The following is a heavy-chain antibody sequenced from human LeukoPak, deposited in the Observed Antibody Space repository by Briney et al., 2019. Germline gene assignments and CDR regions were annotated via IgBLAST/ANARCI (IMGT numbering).Heavy chain of an antibody. CDR1: GYTFTNYA. Sequence: SVKVSCKASGYTFTNYALHWVRQAPGQRLEWMGWINAGDGNIKYSQDFQGRVTITRDTSASTAYMDLSSLRSEDVAVYYCARDVSVATYYFDYWGQGTLVTVSS. V-gene: IGHV1-3*03. J-gene: IGHJ4*02. CDR2: INAGDGNI. CDR3: ARDVSVATYYFDY. D-gene: IGHD5-12*01.